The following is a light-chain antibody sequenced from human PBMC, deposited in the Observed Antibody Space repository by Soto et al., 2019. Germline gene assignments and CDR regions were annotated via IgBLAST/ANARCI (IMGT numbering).Light chain of an antibody. J-gene: IGKJ5*01. V-gene: IGKV3-11*01. CDR3: QQRFSWPIT. CDR1: QSVTNY. CDR2: GAS. Sequence: EIVLTQSPATLSLSPGERATLSCRASQSVTNYLAWYQQKSGQAPRLLMYGASSRAIGIPARFSGSGSGTDFTLTISSLEPEDFAVYDCQQRFSWPITFGQGTRLEIK.